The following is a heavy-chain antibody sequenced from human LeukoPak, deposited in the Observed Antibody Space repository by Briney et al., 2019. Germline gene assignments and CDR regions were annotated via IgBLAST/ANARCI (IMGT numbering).Heavy chain of an antibody. J-gene: IGHJ4*02. Sequence: GGSLRLSCAASGFTFSSSWTHWVRQAPGKGLEWVSYMNGDGSTISHADSVKGRFTISRGNAKNTLHMQMNSLREEDTAVYFCVRGTSNWYGVDSWGRGTPVTVSS. CDR2: MNGDGSTI. CDR3: VRGTSNWYGVDS. V-gene: IGHV3-74*01. D-gene: IGHD6-13*01. CDR1: GFTFSSSW.